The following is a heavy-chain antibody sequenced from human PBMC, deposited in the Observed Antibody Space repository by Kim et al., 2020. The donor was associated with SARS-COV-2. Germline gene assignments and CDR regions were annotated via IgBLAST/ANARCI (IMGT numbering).Heavy chain of an antibody. D-gene: IGHD3-10*01. CDR1: GFTFSDYY. CDR3: ARDGITMVRGVIITSYYYYRMDV. J-gene: IGHJ6*02. V-gene: IGHV3-11*05. CDR2: ISSSSSYT. Sequence: GGSLRLSCAASGFTFSDYYMSWIRQAPGKGLEWVSYISSSSSYTNYADSVKGRFTISRDNAKNSLYLQMNSLRAEDTAVYYCARDGITMVRGVIITSYYYYRMDVWGQGTTVTVSS.